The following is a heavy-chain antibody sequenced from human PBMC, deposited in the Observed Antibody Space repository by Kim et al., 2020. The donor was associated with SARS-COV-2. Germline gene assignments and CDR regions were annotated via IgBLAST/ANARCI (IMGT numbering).Heavy chain of an antibody. CDR3: AKSQGGSWYWDY. CDR2: ISGRGGGT. J-gene: IGHJ4*02. D-gene: IGHD6-13*01. CDR1: GFTFSNYA. V-gene: IGHV3-23*01. Sequence: GGSLRLSCAASGFTFSNYAMNWVRQAPGKGLEWVSAISGRGGGTYFTDSVKGRFTISRDNSKNTLYLQMNSLRAEDTAVYYCAKSQGGSWYWDYWGQGILVTVSS.